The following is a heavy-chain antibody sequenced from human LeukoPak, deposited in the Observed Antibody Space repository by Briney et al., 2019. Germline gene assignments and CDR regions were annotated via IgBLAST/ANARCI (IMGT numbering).Heavy chain of an antibody. J-gene: IGHJ5*02. CDR3: ARGRRTAQTKNNWFDP. CDR2: INHSGST. D-gene: IGHD2-8*01. CDR1: GGSFGGYY. Sequence: SETLSLTCAVYGGSFGGYYWSWIRQPPGKGLEWIGEINHSGSTNYNPSLKSRVTISVDTSKNQFSLKLSSVTVADTVVYYCARGRRTAQTKNNWFDPWGQGTLVTVSS. V-gene: IGHV4-34*01.